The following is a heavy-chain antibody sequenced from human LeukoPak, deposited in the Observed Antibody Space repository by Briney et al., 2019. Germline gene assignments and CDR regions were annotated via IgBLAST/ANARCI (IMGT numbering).Heavy chain of an antibody. CDR2: IYPGDSDT. J-gene: IGHJ6*02. D-gene: IGHD3-9*01. V-gene: IGHV5-51*01. Sequence: GESLKISCKGSGYSFTSYWIGWVRQMPGKGLEWMGIIYPGDSDTRYSPSFQGQVTISADKSIRTAYLQWSSLKASDTAMYYCARHQSYYDILTGTHYYYGMDVWGQGTTVTVSS. CDR1: GYSFTSYW. CDR3: ARHQSYYDILTGTHYYYGMDV.